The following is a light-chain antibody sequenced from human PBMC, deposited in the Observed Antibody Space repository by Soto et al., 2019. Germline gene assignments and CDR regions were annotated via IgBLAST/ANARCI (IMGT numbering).Light chain of an antibody. CDR1: QSVASNQ. CDR3: QQYGGSPQT. Sequence: EIVLTQSPDTLSLSPGERATLACRASQSVASNQLAWYQHKSGQAPRLLIHGVFTRANCIPDRFSGSGSGTDFTLTISRLEPEDLALYYCQQYGGSPQTFGQWTKWEIK. CDR2: GVF. V-gene: IGKV3-20*01. J-gene: IGKJ1*01.